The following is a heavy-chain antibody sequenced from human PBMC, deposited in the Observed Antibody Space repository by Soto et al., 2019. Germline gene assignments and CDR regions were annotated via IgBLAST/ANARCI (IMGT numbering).Heavy chain of an antibody. Sequence: GASVKVSCKASGGTFSSYAISWVRQAPGQGLEWMGGIILFFGTANYAQKFQGRVTITADESTSTAYMELSSLRSEDTAVYYCARELELGHFDYWGQGTLVTVSS. D-gene: IGHD1-7*01. CDR3: ARELELGHFDY. J-gene: IGHJ4*02. CDR1: GGTFSSYA. CDR2: IILFFGTA. V-gene: IGHV1-69*13.